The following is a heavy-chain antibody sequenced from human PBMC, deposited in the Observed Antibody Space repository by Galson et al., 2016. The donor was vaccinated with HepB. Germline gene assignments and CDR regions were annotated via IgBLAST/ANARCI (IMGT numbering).Heavy chain of an antibody. Sequence: SVKVSCKASGYTFTAFAISWVRQAPGQGLEWMGLIGPYEGNTNFARKFRDRVTLTTETSTNTAYMELRSLTPDDTAVYFCARDPVPVIRGVVGYWGQGTLVTVSS. CDR3: ARDPVPVIRGVVGY. D-gene: IGHD3-10*01. V-gene: IGHV1-18*01. CDR1: GYTFTAFA. J-gene: IGHJ4*01. CDR2: IGPYEGNT.